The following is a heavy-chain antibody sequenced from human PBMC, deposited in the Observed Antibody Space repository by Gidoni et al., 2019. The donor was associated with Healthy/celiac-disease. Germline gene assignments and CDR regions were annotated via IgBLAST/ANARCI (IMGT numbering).Heavy chain of an antibody. CDR2: IRSKAYGGTT. D-gene: IGHD6-13*01. J-gene: IGHJ4*02. CDR1: GFTLGDYA. Sequence: EVQLVESGGGLVKPGRSLRLSCPASGFTLGDYAMSWFRQAPGKGMGWVGFIRSKAYGGTTEYAASVKGRVTISRDDSKSIAYLQMNSLKTEDTAVYYCTTAYSSSWYFDYWGQGTLVTVSS. CDR3: TTAYSSSWYFDY. V-gene: IGHV3-49*05.